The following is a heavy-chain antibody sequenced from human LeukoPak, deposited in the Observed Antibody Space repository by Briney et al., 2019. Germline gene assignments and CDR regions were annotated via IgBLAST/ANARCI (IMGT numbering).Heavy chain of an antibody. D-gene: IGHD6-13*01. CDR1: GFTFSRYS. CDR3: ARVAEAAAFDY. Sequence: PGGSLRLSCAASGFTFSRYSMNWVRQAPGKGLEWVSSISSSSSYIYYADSVKGRFTISRDNAKNSLYLQMNSLRVEDTAVYYCARVAEAAAFDYWGQGTLVTASS. J-gene: IGHJ4*02. CDR2: ISSSSSYI. V-gene: IGHV3-21*01.